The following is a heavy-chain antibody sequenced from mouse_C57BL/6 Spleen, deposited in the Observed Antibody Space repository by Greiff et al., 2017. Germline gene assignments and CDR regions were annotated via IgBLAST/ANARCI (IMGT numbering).Heavy chain of an antibody. J-gene: IGHJ4*01. CDR1: GFTFSDYG. CDR2: ISSGSSTI. Sequence: EVMLVESGGGLVKPGGSLKLSCAASGFTFSDYGMHWVRQAPEKGLEWVAYISSGSSTIYYADTVKGRFTISRDTAKNTLFLQMTSLRSEDTAMYYCARPGPTSLYYAMDYWGQGTSVTVSS. CDR3: ARPGPTSLYYAMDY. V-gene: IGHV5-17*01. D-gene: IGHD5-1*01.